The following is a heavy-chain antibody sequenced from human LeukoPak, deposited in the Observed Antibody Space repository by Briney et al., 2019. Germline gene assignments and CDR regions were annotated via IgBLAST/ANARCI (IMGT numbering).Heavy chain of an antibody. CDR2: IKEDGSEI. J-gene: IGHJ6*02. D-gene: IGHD5-24*01. Sequence: GGSLRLSCAASGFTFSNYDMNWVRQAPGKGLEWVANIKEDGSEIYYVDVVKGRFTISRDNANNSLYLQMNSLGAEDTAVYYFARDLTPLIQLWPRSVDYNYGMDVWGQGTMVTVSS. CDR3: ARDLTPLIQLWPRSVDYNYGMDV. CDR1: GFTFSNYD. V-gene: IGHV3-7*01.